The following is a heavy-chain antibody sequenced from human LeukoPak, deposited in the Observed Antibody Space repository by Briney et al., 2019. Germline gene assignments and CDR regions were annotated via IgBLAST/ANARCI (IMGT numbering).Heavy chain of an antibody. Sequence: GASVNGSCKASGYTFTSYGISWVRQAPGQGLEWMGWISAYNGNTNYAQKLQGRVTMTTDTSTSTAYMELRSLRSDDTAVYYCARDVLLWFGEYIDRYDYWGQGTLVTVSS. CDR1: GYTFTSYG. V-gene: IGHV1-18*01. D-gene: IGHD3-10*01. CDR3: ARDVLLWFGEYIDRYDY. CDR2: ISAYNGNT. J-gene: IGHJ4*02.